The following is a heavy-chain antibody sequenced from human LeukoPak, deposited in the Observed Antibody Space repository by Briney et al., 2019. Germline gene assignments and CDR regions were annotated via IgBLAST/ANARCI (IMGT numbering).Heavy chain of an antibody. J-gene: IGHJ5*02. CDR1: GGSISSYY. Sequence: SETLSLTCTVSGGSISSYYWSWIRQPAGKGLEWIGRIYTSGSTNYNPSLKSRVTMSVDTSKNQFSLKLSSVTAADTAVYYCARDSSVVAAGNWFDPWGQGTLVTVSS. V-gene: IGHV4-4*07. CDR2: IYTSGST. D-gene: IGHD2-15*01. CDR3: ARDSSVVAAGNWFDP.